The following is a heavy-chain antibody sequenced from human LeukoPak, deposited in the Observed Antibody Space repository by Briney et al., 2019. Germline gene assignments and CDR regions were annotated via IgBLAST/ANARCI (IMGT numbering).Heavy chain of an antibody. Sequence: PGGSLRLSCAASGFTFSSYSMNWVRQAPGKGLEWVASISSSSSYIYYADSVKGRFTISRDNAKKSLYLQMNSLRAGDTAVYYCARDLQQLVVRYAFDMWGQGTMVTVSS. V-gene: IGHV3-21*01. J-gene: IGHJ3*02. D-gene: IGHD6-13*01. CDR1: GFTFSSYS. CDR2: ISSSSSYI. CDR3: ARDLQQLVVRYAFDM.